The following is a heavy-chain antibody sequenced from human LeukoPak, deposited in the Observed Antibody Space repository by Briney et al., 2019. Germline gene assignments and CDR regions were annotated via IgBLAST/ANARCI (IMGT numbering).Heavy chain of an antibody. Sequence: GASVKVSCKASGYTFTGYYMHWVRQAPGQGLEWMGWINPNSGGTNYAQKFQGRVTMTRDTSISTAYMELSRLRSDDTAVYYCARGSCSSTSCQLRAWYYYGMDVWGQGTTVTVS. CDR3: ARGSCSSTSCQLRAWYYYGMDV. J-gene: IGHJ6*02. D-gene: IGHD2-2*01. V-gene: IGHV1-2*02. CDR2: INPNSGGT. CDR1: GYTFTGYY.